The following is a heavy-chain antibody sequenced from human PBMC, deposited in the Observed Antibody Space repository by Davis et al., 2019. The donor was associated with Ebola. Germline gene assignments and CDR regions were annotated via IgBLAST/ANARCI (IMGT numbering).Heavy chain of an antibody. D-gene: IGHD3-10*01. J-gene: IGHJ6*02. CDR1: GYTFTSYA. Sequence: ASVKVSCKASGYTFTSYAMHWVRQAPGQRLEWMGWINAGNGNTKYSQKFQGRVTITRDTSARTAYMELSSLRSEDTAVYYCARVEIVLLWFGESYGMDVWGQGTTVTVSS. CDR2: INAGNGNT. V-gene: IGHV1-3*01. CDR3: ARVEIVLLWFGESYGMDV.